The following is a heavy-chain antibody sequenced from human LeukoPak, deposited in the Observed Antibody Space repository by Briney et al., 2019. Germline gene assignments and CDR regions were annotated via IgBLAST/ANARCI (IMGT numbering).Heavy chain of an antibody. J-gene: IGHJ4*02. D-gene: IGHD1-26*01. CDR1: GYTFTGYY. V-gene: IGHV1-2*02. Sequence: ASVKVSCKASGYTFTGYYMHWVRQAPGQGLEWMGWINPNSGGTNCAQKFQGRVTMTRDTSISTAYMELSRLRSDDTAVYYCAREKSGTYFFDYWGQGTLVTVSS. CDR2: INPNSGGT. CDR3: AREKSGTYFFDY.